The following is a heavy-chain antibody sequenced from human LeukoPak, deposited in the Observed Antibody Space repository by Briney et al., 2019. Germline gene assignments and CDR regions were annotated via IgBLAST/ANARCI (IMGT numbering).Heavy chain of an antibody. Sequence: GGSLRLSCAASGFTFSSYWMSWVRQAPGKGLEWVANIKQDGSEKYYVDSVKGRFTISRDNAKNSLYLQMNSLRAEDTAVYYCARDGGILTGYFPDDYWGQGTLVTVSS. V-gene: IGHV3-7*01. CDR3: ARDGGILTGYFPDDY. CDR2: IKQDGSEK. D-gene: IGHD3-9*01. CDR1: GFTFSSYW. J-gene: IGHJ4*02.